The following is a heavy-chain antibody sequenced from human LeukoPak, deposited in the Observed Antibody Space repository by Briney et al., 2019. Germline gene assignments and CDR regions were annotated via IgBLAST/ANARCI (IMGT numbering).Heavy chain of an antibody. D-gene: IGHD1-26*01. CDR2: ISYDGSNK. CDR3: ARDLVGATTIKYYFDY. V-gene: IGHV3-30*03. CDR1: GFTFSNYW. Sequence: QPGGSLRLSCAASGFTFSNYWMSWVRQAPGKGLEWVAVISYDGSNKYYADSVKGRFTISRDNSKNTLYLQMNSLRAEDTAVYYCARDLVGATTIKYYFDYWGQGTLVTVSS. J-gene: IGHJ4*02.